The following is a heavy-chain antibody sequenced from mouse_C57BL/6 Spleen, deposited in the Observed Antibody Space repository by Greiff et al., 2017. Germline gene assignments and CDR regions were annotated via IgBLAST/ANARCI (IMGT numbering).Heavy chain of an antibody. CDR1: GYAFSSYW. D-gene: IGHD1-1*01. V-gene: IGHV1-80*01. J-gene: IGHJ2*01. Sequence: VQLQQSGAELVKPGASVKISCKASGYAFSSYWMNWVKQRPGKGLEWIGQIYPGDGDTNYNGKFKGKATLTADKSSSTAYMQLSSLTSEDSAVYFCARGPITTVVAPYFDYWGQGTTLTVSS. CDR2: IYPGDGDT. CDR3: ARGPITTVVAPYFDY.